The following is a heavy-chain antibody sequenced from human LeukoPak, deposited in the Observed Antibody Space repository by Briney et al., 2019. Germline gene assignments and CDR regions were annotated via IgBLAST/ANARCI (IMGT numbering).Heavy chain of an antibody. D-gene: IGHD6-13*01. Sequence: SVTVSCTASGGTFSSYAISWVRQAPGQGLEWMGGIIPIFGTANYAQKFQGGVTITADESTSTAYMELSSLRSEDTAVYYCARVLLDSSSWYSHFDYWGQGTLVTVSS. CDR3: ARVLLDSSSWYSHFDY. CDR1: GGTFSSYA. CDR2: IIPIFGTA. J-gene: IGHJ4*02. V-gene: IGHV1-69*13.